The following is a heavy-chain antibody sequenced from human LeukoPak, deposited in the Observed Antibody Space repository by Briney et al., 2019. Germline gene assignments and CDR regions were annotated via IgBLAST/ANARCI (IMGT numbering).Heavy chain of an antibody. V-gene: IGHV3-33*08. CDR2: IWYDGSNK. CDR1: GFSFSDSV. D-gene: IGHD4-23*01. J-gene: IGHJ4*02. CDR3: AREAVVLAHYYYFDY. Sequence: SGGSLRLSCVASGFSFSDSVIHWVRQAPGKGLEWVAVIWYDGSNKYYADSVKGRFTISRDNSKNTLYLQMNSLRAEDTAVYYCAREAVVLAHYYYFDYWGQGTLVTVSS.